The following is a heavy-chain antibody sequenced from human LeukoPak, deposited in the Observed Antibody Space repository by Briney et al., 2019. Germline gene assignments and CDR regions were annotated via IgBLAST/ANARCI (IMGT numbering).Heavy chain of an antibody. Sequence: SGTLSLTCAVSGGSISSSNWWSWVRQPPGKGLEWIGEIYHSGSTNYNPSLKSRATISVDKSKNQFSLKLSSVTAADTAVYYCARVPGRSVAARDPTDYWGQGTLVTVSS. CDR1: GGSISSSNW. J-gene: IGHJ4*02. D-gene: IGHD6-19*01. V-gene: IGHV4-4*02. CDR2: IYHSGST. CDR3: ARVPGRSVAARDPTDY.